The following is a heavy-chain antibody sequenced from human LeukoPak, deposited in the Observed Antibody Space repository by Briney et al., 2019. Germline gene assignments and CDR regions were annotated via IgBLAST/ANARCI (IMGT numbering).Heavy chain of an antibody. D-gene: IGHD4-17*01. V-gene: IGHV1-46*01. J-gene: IGHJ4*02. CDR1: GYTFTTYY. CDR2: INPSGGGT. CDR3: ARGNPTNYGAYLYYFDY. Sequence: GASVKISCKASGYTFTTYYMHWVRQAPGQGLEWMGIINPSGGGTNYAQEFQGRVTMTGDTSTSTVYMDLNNLRSDDTAVYYCARGNPTNYGAYLYYFDYWGREPWSPSPQ.